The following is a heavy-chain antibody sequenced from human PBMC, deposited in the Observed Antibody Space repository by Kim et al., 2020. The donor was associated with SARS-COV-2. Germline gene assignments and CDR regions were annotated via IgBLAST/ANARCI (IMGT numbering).Heavy chain of an antibody. V-gene: IGHV4-4*02. CDR2: IYHSGST. D-gene: IGHD3-10*01. J-gene: IGHJ4*02. Sequence: SETLSLTCADSGGSIRSSNWWSWVRQLPGMGLELIGEIYHSGSTNYNPSLKSRVTISVDKSKNQFSLKLSSVTAADTAVNYCARAGALQRKLTMVRGRTAAIDYWGQETLVIVSS. CDR1: GGSIRSSNW. CDR3: ARAGALQRKLTMVRGRTAAIDY.